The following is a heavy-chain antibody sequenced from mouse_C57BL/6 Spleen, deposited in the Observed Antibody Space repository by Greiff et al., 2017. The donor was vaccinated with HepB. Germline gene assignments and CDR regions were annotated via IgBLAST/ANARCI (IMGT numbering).Heavy chain of an antibody. CDR3: ARDEGGTGFDY. CDR2: INYDGSST. Sequence: EVQLQESEGGLVQPGSSMKLSCTASGFTFSDYYMAWVRQVPEKGLEWVANINYDGSSTYYLDSLKSRFIISRDNAKNILYLQMSSLKSEDTATYYCARDEGGTGFDYWGQGTTLTVSS. J-gene: IGHJ2*01. D-gene: IGHD3-3*01. V-gene: IGHV5-16*01. CDR1: GFTFSDYY.